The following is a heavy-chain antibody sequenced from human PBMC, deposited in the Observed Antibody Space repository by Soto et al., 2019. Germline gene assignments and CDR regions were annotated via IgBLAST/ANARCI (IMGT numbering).Heavy chain of an antibody. Sequence: QMQLVQSGPEVGKPGTSVKVSCKTVGFTFSTSGIHWVRQARGERLEWIGWIVVGNGNTNYAQKFQDRVTITRDMSTSTVYMELRNLRSEDTALYYCAADSDPSDPYTWFDPWGQGTPVTVSS. CDR2: IVVGNGNT. CDR3: AADSDPSDPYTWFDP. D-gene: IGHD1-26*01. J-gene: IGHJ5*02. V-gene: IGHV1-58*02. CDR1: GFTFSTSG.